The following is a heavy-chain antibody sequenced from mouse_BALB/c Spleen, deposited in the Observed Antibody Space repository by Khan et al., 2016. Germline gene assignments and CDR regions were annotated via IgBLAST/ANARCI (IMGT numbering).Heavy chain of an antibody. V-gene: IGHV8-12*01. J-gene: IGHJ3*01. CDR2: IYWDDDK. Sequence: QVTLKESGPGILQPSQTLSLTCSFTGFSLSTSGMGVSWIRQPSGKGLEWLAHIYWDDDKRYNPSLKSRLTISKDTSSNQVFLKITSVYTADTATYFCAADDSFAYLGQGTLVTVSA. CDR1: GFSLSTSGMG. D-gene: IGHD2-13*01. CDR3: AADDSFAY.